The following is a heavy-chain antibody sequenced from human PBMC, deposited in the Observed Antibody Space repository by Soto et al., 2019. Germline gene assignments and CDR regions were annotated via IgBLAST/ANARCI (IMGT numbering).Heavy chain of an antibody. CDR3: SRGDLGSGWRDLVL. CDR1: GFTFRDDY. D-gene: IGHD6-19*01. V-gene: IGHV3-72*01. J-gene: IGHJ4*02. Sequence: EVPLVESGGGLVQPAGSLRLSCAVSGFTFRDDYMDWVRQVPGKGLEWVSRTRNKAHSYTTEYAPSVKGRWIISRPDSKSSRQLQTDILKTEDTAVYFYSRGDLGSGWRDLVLWGQGTLVPVSS. CDR2: TRNKAHSYTT.